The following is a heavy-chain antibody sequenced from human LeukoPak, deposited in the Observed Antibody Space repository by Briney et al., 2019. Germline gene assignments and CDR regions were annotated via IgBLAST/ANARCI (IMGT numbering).Heavy chain of an antibody. D-gene: IGHD3-16*01. CDR3: ARDGGYEGWFDP. V-gene: IGHV4-59*01. CDR2: IYYSGGT. Sequence: SETLSLTCTVSGGSISSYYWSWVRQPPGKGLEWIGYIYYSGGTNYNPSLKSRVTISVDTSKNQFSLKLSSVTAADTAVYYCARDGGYEGWFDPWGQGTLVTVSS. CDR1: GGSISSYY. J-gene: IGHJ5*02.